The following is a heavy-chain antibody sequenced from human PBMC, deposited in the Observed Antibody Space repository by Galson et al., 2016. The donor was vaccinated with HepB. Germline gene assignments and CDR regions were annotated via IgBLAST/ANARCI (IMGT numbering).Heavy chain of an antibody. CDR3: ARGDNPDYGDYASAYYYMDV. J-gene: IGHJ6*03. CDR2: INHSGST. CDR1: GGSFSGYY. V-gene: IGHV4-34*01. D-gene: IGHD4-17*01. Sequence: ETLSLTCAVYGGSFSGYYWSWIRQPPGKGLEWIGEINHSGSTNYNPSLKSRVTISVDTSKNHFSLKLSSVTAADTAVYYCARGDNPDYGDYASAYYYMDVWGKGTTVTVSS.